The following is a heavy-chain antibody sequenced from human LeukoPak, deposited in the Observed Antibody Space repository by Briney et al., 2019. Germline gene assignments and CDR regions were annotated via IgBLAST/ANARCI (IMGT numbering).Heavy chain of an antibody. CDR3: ARRNHYFYYMDV. V-gene: IGHV4-4*09. Sequence: PSETLSLTCTVSGGSISSYYWSWIRQSPVKGLEWLGYIFPSGSAFYNPSLESRVTISLGTSENQFSLRLISVTAADTAVYYCARRNHYFYYMDVWGKGTTVTVSS. CDR2: IFPSGSA. D-gene: IGHD1-14*01. J-gene: IGHJ6*03. CDR1: GGSISSYY.